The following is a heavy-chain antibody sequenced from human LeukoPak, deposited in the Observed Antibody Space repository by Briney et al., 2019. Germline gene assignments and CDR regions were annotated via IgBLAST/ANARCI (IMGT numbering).Heavy chain of an antibody. D-gene: IGHD6-19*01. CDR1: GFTFSNYG. CDR3: ARGTRSSGWSEYYFDY. Sequence: GRSLRLSCVASGFTFSNYGMHWVRQAPGKGLEWVAIISYDGSNKYCADSVKGRFTISRDNSKNTLYLQMNSLRVEDTAVYYCARGTRSSGWSEYYFDYWGQGTLVTVSS. CDR2: ISYDGSNK. J-gene: IGHJ4*02. V-gene: IGHV3-33*01.